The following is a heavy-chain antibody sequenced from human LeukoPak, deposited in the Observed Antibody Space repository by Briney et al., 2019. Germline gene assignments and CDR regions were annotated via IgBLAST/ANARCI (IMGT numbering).Heavy chain of an antibody. J-gene: IGHJ6*02. CDR3: AREPRAAGIRSQWLVARHGMDV. V-gene: IGHV4-31*03. D-gene: IGHD6-19*01. Sequence: PSETLSLTCTVSGGSISSGGYYWSWIRQHPGKGLEWIGYIYYSGSTYYNPSLKSRVTISVDTSKNQFSLKLSSVTAADTAVYYCAREPRAAGIRSQWLVARHGMDVWGQGTTVTVSS. CDR2: IYYSGST. CDR1: GGSISSGGYY.